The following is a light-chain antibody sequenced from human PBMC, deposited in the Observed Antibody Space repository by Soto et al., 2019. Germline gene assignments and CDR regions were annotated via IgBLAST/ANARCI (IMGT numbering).Light chain of an antibody. CDR2: EVS. V-gene: IGLV2-14*01. CDR3: RSYTISNKYVV. Sequence: QSALTQPASVSGSPGQSITISCTGTSSDVGGYNYVSWYQQHPGKAPKLMIYEVSNRPSGVSNRFSGSKSGNTASLTISGLQAEDEDDYYCRSYTISNKYVVFGGGTKLTVL. J-gene: IGLJ2*01. CDR1: SSDVGGYNY.